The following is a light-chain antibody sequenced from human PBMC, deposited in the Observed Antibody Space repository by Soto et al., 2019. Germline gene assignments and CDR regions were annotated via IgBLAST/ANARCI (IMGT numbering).Light chain of an antibody. CDR2: KAS. CDR1: QSISSW. Sequence: DIQMTQSNSTLSASVGDRVTITCLASQSISSWLAWYQQKPGKAPKLLIYKASSLESGVPSRFSGSGSGTEFTLTISSLQPDDFATYYCQQYNSYSITFGQGRLLEI. CDR3: QQYNSYSIT. V-gene: IGKV1-5*03. J-gene: IGKJ5*01.